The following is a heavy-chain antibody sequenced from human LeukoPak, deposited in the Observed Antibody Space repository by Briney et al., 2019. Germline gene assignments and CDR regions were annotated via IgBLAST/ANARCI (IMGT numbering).Heavy chain of an antibody. CDR3: ARGPLTTSNYYMDV. CDR1: GFILDSHA. D-gene: IGHD4/OR15-4a*01. Sequence: GGSLRLSCAASGFILDSHAMNWVRQAPGKALEGILAITGSGRYTYYKDSVKGRFTISRDNSKNTLFLQMSSLRPEDTAVYYCARGPLTTSNYYMDVWGRGTTVTVSS. J-gene: IGHJ6*03. V-gene: IGHV3-23*01. CDR2: ITGSGRYT.